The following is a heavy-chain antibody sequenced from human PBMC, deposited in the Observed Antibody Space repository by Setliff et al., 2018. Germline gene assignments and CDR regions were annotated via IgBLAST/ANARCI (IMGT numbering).Heavy chain of an antibody. J-gene: IGHJ6*02. CDR3: ARGANSRGYYYGIDV. CDR2: IYIGGSA. V-gene: IGHV4-4*07. Sequence: PSETLSLTCTVSGGSMGSYYWTWIRQPAGKGLEWIGHIYIGGSANYNPSLKSRVTISVDTSKNQFSLKLSSVTAADTAVYYCARGANSRGYYYGIDVWGQGTTVTVSS. D-gene: IGHD1-1*01. CDR1: GGSMGSYY.